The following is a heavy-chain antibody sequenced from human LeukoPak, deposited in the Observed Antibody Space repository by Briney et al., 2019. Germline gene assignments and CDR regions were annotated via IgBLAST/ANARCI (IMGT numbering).Heavy chain of an antibody. CDR2: IYYSGST. J-gene: IGHJ4*02. CDR1: GGSISNSSSY. CDR3: ARHSPVGIFYFDY. Sequence: SETLSLTCTVPGGSISNSSSYWGWIRQPSGKGLEWIGSIYYSGSTYYNPSLKSRVTISVDTSKNQFSLKLSSVTAADTAVYYCARHSPVGIFYFDYWGQGTLVTVSS. D-gene: IGHD1-26*01. V-gene: IGHV4-39*01.